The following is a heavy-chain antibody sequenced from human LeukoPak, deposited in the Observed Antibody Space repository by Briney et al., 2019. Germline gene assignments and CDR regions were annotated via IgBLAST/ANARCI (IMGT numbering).Heavy chain of an antibody. CDR3: ARSHYDYVWGSYFIWDDY. CDR1: GGSISSYY. Sequence: SETLSLTCTVSGGSISSYYWSWIRQPPGKGLEWIGYIYYSGSTNYNPSLKSRVTISVDTSKNQFSLKLSSVTAADTAVYYCARSHYDYVWGSYFIWDDYWGQGTLVTVSS. V-gene: IGHV4-59*01. CDR2: IYYSGST. J-gene: IGHJ4*02. D-gene: IGHD3-16*01.